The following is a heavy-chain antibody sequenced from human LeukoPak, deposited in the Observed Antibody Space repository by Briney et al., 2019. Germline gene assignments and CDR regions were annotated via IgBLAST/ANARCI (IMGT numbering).Heavy chain of an antibody. CDR1: GGSISSYY. J-gene: IGHJ6*03. Sequence: NPSETLSLTCTVSGGSISSYYWSWIRQPPGKGLEWIGYIYYSGSTNYNPSLKSRVTISVDTSKNQFSLKLSSVTAADTAVYYCARGDTILYYMDVWGKGTTVTISS. CDR2: IYYSGST. CDR3: ARGDTILYYMDV. D-gene: IGHD3-10*01. V-gene: IGHV4-59*01.